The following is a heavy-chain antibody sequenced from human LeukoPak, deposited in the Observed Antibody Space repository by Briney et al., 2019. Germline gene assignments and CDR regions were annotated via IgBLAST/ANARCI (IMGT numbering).Heavy chain of an antibody. CDR3: ASIVGAGFCNGGYCHFLDH. CDR1: GGSISSSNYH. V-gene: IGHV4-39*01. Sequence: SETLSLTCIVSGGSISSSNYHWGWIRQAPGKGLEWIANVYYTGNTYYNSSLMSRVTISVDASKNQFSLKLSSVTAADTALYFCASIVGAGFCNGGYCHFLDHWGRGTLVIVSS. CDR2: VYYTGNT. D-gene: IGHD2-15*01. J-gene: IGHJ5*02.